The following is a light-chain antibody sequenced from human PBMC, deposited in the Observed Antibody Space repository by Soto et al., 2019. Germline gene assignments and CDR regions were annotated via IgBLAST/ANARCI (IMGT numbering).Light chain of an antibody. Sequence: QSVLTQPASVSGCPGQSIAISCTGTSSDVGSYNLVSWYQQHPGKAPKLMIYEGSKRPSGVSNRFSGSKSGNTASLTISGLQAEDEADYYCCSYAGSSTHAVFGGGTQLTVL. V-gene: IGLV2-23*01. CDR3: CSYAGSSTHAV. CDR2: EGS. CDR1: SSDVGSYNL. J-gene: IGLJ7*01.